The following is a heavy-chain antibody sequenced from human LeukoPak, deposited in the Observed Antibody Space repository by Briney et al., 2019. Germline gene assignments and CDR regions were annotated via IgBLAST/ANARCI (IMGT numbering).Heavy chain of an antibody. D-gene: IGHD4-4*01. CDR2: INHSGST. V-gene: IGHV4-34*01. J-gene: IGHJ5*02. CDR3: ARGHTVTTGSYNWFDP. Sequence: SETLSLTCAVYGGSFSGYYWSWIRQPPGKGLEWSGEINHSGSTNYNPSLKSRVTISVDKSKNQFSLKLSSVTAAGTAVYYCARGHTVTTGSYNWFDPWGQGTLVTVSS. CDR1: GGSFSGYY.